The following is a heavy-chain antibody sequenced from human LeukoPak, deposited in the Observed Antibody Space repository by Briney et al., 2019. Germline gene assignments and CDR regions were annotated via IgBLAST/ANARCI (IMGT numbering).Heavy chain of an antibody. CDR2: VSGTGGGT. CDR3: ANPHLRLEHHREYYFDY. V-gene: IGHV3-23*01. J-gene: IGHJ4*02. Sequence: AGSLRLTCAASGFTFSSYAMSWVRQAPGKGLEWVSAVSGTGGGTYYAASVSGRFTSSRDTSNKILYLQITMLTAEATAFYYCANPHLRLEHHREYYFDYWGQGTL. CDR1: GFTFSSYA. D-gene: IGHD6-25*01.